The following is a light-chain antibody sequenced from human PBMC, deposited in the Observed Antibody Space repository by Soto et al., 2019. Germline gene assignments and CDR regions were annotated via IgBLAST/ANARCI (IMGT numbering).Light chain of an antibody. V-gene: IGKV1-5*03. CDR3: QHYNSYSEA. Sequence: DIQMTQSPSTLTGSVGNRVSITGGASQTINSRLAWYQQKPGQAPKLLIYKASTIDSGIPSRFSGSGSGTEFTLTISSLQPDDFATYYCQHYNSYSEAFGQGTKVDIK. J-gene: IGKJ1*01. CDR1: QTINSR. CDR2: KAS.